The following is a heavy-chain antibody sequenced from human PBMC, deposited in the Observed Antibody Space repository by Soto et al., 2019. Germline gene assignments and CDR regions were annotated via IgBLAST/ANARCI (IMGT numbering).Heavy chain of an antibody. CDR1: GYTFTSYG. V-gene: IGHV1-18*01. CDR3: ARLACSSTSCYTHNAFDI. D-gene: IGHD2-2*02. J-gene: IGHJ3*02. CDR2: ISAYNGNT. Sequence: ASVKVSCKASGYTFTSYGISWVRQAPGQGLEWMGWISAYNGNTNYAQKLQGRVTMTTDTSTSTAYMELRSLRSDDTAVYYCARLACSSTSCYTHNAFDIWGQGTMVTASS.